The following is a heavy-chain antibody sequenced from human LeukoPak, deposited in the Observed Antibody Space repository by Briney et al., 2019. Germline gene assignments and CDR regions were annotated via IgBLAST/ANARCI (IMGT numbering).Heavy chain of an antibody. CDR1: GYSISSGYY. D-gene: IGHD3-22*01. CDR2: IYHSGST. J-gene: IGHJ5*02. V-gene: IGHV4-38-2*02. Sequence: PSETLSLTCTVSGYSISSGYYWGWIRQPPGKGLEWIGSIYHSGSTYYNPSLKRRVTISVDTSKNQFSLKLSSVTAADTAVYYCARYYYDSSGYYVANNWFDPWGQGTLVTVSS. CDR3: ARYYYDSSGYYVANNWFDP.